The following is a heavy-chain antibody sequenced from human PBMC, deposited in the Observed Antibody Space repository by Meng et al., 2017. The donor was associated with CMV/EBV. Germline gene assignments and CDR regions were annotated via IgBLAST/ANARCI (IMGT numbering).Heavy chain of an antibody. J-gene: IGHJ6*02. D-gene: IGHD5-18*01. Sequence: SVKVSFKASGGTFSSYAISWVRQAPGQGLEWMGGIIPILGIANYAQKFQGRVTITADKSTSTAYMELSSLRSEDTAVYYCATGYSPEWYYYGMDVWGQGTTVTVSS. CDR3: ATGYSPEWYYYGMDV. CDR1: GGTFSSYA. CDR2: IIPILGIA. V-gene: IGHV1-69*10.